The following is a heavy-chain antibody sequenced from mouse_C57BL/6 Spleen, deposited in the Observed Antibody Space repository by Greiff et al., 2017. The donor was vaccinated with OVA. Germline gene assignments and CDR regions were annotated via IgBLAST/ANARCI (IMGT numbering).Heavy chain of an antibody. J-gene: IGHJ2*01. V-gene: IGHV14-2*01. D-gene: IGHD2-1*01. Sequence: EVMLVESGAELVKPGASVKLSCTASGFNFKDYYMHWVKQRTEQGLEWIGWIDPEDGETTYAPNFQGQAPITADTSSNTAYLQLSSLTSEDTAVYYGARLRNGNWGQGTTLTVSS. CDR2: IDPEDGET. CDR1: GFNFKDYY. CDR3: ARLRNGN.